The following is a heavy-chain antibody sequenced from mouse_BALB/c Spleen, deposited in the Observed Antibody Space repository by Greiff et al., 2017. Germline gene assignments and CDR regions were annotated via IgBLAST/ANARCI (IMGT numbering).Heavy chain of an antibody. D-gene: IGHD2-13*01. Sequence: EVQVVESGGGLVKPGGSLKLSCAASGFTFSSYAMSWVRQSPEKRLEWVAEISSGGSYTYYPDTVTGRFTISRDNAKNTLYLEMSSLRSEDTAMYYCARRGTTYAMDYWGQGTSVTVSS. CDR1: GFTFSSYA. CDR2: ISSGGSYT. V-gene: IGHV5-9-4*01. J-gene: IGHJ4*01. CDR3: ARRGTTYAMDY.